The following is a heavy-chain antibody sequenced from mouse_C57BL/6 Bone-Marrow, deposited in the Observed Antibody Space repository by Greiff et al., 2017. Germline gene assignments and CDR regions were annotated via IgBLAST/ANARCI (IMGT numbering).Heavy chain of an antibody. CDR1: GFNIKDDY. Sequence: VQLQQSGAELVRPGASVKLSCTASGFNIKDDYMHWVKPRPEQGLEWIGWVDPENGDTEYASKFQGKATITADTSSNTAYLQLSSLTSEDTAVYYCTPTGYYFDYWGQGTTLTVSS. V-gene: IGHV14-4*01. D-gene: IGHD4-1*02. CDR3: TPTGYYFDY. CDR2: VDPENGDT. J-gene: IGHJ2*01.